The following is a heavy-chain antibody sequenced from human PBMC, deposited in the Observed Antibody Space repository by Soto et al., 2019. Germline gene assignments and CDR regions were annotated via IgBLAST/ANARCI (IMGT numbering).Heavy chain of an antibody. J-gene: IGHJ6*02. D-gene: IGHD5-12*01. Sequence: PGGSLRLSCAASGFTFSSYGMHWVRQAPGKGLEWVAFISYDGSNKYYADSVKGRFTISRDNSKNTLYLQMNSLRAEDTAVYYCAKDLMRYSGYDLGYYYGMDVWGQGTTVTVSS. V-gene: IGHV3-30*18. CDR2: ISYDGSNK. CDR1: GFTFSSYG. CDR3: AKDLMRYSGYDLGYYYGMDV.